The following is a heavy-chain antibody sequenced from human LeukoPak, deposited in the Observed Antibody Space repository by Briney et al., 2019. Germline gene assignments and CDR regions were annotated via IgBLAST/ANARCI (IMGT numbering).Heavy chain of an antibody. CDR1: GVSITSNY. V-gene: IGHV4-59*01. Sequence: PSETLSLTCTVSGVSITSNYWTWIRQPPGKGLEWIGFVYYSGYTNYSPSLKSRVTISVAPSKNQVYLNLSSVTTADTAVYYCATSKYKYDSGIWGQGTRVTVSS. D-gene: IGHD3-22*01. CDR3: ATSKYKYDSGI. J-gene: IGHJ4*02. CDR2: VYYSGYT.